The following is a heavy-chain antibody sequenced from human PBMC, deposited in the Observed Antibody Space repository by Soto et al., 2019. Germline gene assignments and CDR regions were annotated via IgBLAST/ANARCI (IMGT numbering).Heavy chain of an antibody. CDR1: GYTLTELS. CDR3: AADSSSWSRRNAFDI. J-gene: IGHJ3*02. D-gene: IGHD6-13*01. CDR2: FDPEDGET. Sequence: GASVKVSCKVSGYTLTELSIHWVRQAPGKGLEWMGGFDPEDGETLYAQKFQGRVTMTEDTSTDIAYMDLSSLRSEDTAVYYCAADSSSWSRRNAFDIWGQGTMVTVSS. V-gene: IGHV1-24*01.